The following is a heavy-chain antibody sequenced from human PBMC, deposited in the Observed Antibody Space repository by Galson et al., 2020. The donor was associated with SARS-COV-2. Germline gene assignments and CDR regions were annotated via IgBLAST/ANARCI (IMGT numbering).Heavy chain of an antibody. V-gene: IGHV3-23*01. CDR1: GFTFSSYA. D-gene: IGHD6-19*01. Sequence: GGSLRLSCAASGFTFSSYAMSWVRQAPGKGLEWVSAISGSGGSTSYADSVKGRFTISRDNSKNTLYLQMNSLRAEDTAVYYCAKDAARIAVAGTGNYYYYGMDVWGQGTTVTVSS. CDR2: ISGSGGST. J-gene: IGHJ6*02. CDR3: AKDAARIAVAGTGNYYYYGMDV.